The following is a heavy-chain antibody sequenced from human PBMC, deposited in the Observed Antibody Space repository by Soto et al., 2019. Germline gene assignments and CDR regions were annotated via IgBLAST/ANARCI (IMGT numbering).Heavy chain of an antibody. CDR1: GFTFSSYA. CDR3: ARDNGADIVVVVGEMD. D-gene: IGHD2-15*01. V-gene: IGHV3-30-3*01. CDR2: ISYDGSNK. Sequence: QVQLVESGGGVVQPGRSLRLSCAASGFTFSSYAMHWVRQAPGKGLEWVAVISYDGSNKYYADSVKGRFTISRDNSKNTLYLQMNSLRAEDTAVYYCARDNGADIVVVVGEMDWGQGTLVTVSS. J-gene: IGHJ4*02.